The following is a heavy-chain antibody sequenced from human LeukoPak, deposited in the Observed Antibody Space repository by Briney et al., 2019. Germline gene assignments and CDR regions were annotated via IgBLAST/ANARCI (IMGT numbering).Heavy chain of an antibody. CDR3: ARDLCPWYSSSCRYFDY. V-gene: IGHV3-21*01. CDR2: ISSSSSYI. CDR1: GFTFSDHV. D-gene: IGHD6-13*01. Sequence: PGGSLRLSCAASGFTFSDHVMSWVRQAPGKGLEWVSSISSSSSYIYYADSVKGRFTISRDNAKNSLYLQMNSLRAEDTAVYYCARDLCPWYSSSCRYFDYWGQGTLVTVSS. J-gene: IGHJ4*02.